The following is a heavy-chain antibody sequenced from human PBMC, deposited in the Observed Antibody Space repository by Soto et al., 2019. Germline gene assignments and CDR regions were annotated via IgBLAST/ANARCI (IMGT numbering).Heavy chain of an antibody. D-gene: IGHD3-22*01. Sequence: QVQLVQSGAEVKKPGSSVKVSCKASGGTFSSYIISWVRQAPGQGLEWMGRIIPILGIANYAQKFQGRVTITAYKSTSTAYMELSSLRSEDTAVYYCANKDYDSSEYYYYGMDVWGQGTTVTVSS. CDR2: IIPILGIA. V-gene: IGHV1-69*02. CDR1: GGTFSSYI. J-gene: IGHJ6*02. CDR3: ANKDYDSSEYYYYGMDV.